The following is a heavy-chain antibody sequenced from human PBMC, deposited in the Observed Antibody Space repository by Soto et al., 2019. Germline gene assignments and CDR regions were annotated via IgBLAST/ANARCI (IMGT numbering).Heavy chain of an antibody. Sequence: VGSLRLSCTASGFTFSSYSMNWVRQAPGKGLEWVSSISSSSSYIYYADSVKGRFTTSRDNAKNSLYLQMNSLRAEDTAVYYCARDPQRGVVTASPWFDPWGQGTLVTVSS. J-gene: IGHJ5*02. CDR3: ARDPQRGVVTASPWFDP. D-gene: IGHD2-21*02. CDR1: GFTFSSYS. CDR2: ISSSSSYI. V-gene: IGHV3-21*01.